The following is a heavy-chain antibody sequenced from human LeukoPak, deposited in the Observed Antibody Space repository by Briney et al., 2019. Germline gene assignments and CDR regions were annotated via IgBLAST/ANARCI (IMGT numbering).Heavy chain of an antibody. V-gene: IGHV3-7*02. Sequence: GGSLRLSCAASGFTFSNSWMSWVRQAPGKGLEWVANINQDGSAKYYVDSVKGRFTISRDNAENSLYLQMNSLRAEDTAVYYCARGTYYYDTWGQGTLVTVSS. CDR3: ARGTYYYDT. CDR1: GFTFSNSW. D-gene: IGHD3-22*01. J-gene: IGHJ5*02. CDR2: INQDGSAK.